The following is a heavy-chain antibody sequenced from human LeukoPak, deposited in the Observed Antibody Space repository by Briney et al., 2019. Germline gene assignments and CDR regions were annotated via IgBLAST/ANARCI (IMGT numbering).Heavy chain of an antibody. CDR1: GGSISSYY. CDR2: IYYSGST. V-gene: IGHV4-59*01. D-gene: IGHD3-10*01. Sequence: SETLSLTCTVSGGSISSYYWSWIRQPPGKGLEWIGYIYYSGSTNYNPSLKSRVTISVDTSKNQFSLKLSSVTAADTAVYYCARDNRFMARGVIDAFDIWGQGTMVTVSS. CDR3: ARDNRFMARGVIDAFDI. J-gene: IGHJ3*02.